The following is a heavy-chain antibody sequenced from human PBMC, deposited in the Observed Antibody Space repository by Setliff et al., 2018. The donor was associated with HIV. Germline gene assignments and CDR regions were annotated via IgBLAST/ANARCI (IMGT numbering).Heavy chain of an antibody. CDR1: GFTFSTYA. J-gene: IGHJ6*03. CDR2: ISGSGGTT. Sequence: PGGSLRLSCAASGFTFSTYAMDWVRQAPGKGLEWVSTISGSGGTTYYADSVKGRFTISRDNSKNTLYLQLNSLRAEDTAVYYCARVRTHYYDSSGYWGMDVWGKGTTVTVSS. D-gene: IGHD3-22*01. V-gene: IGHV3-23*01. CDR3: ARVRTHYYDSSGYWGMDV.